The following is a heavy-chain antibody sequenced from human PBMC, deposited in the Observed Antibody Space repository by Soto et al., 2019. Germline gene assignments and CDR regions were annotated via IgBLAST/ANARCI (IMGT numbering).Heavy chain of an antibody. J-gene: IGHJ4*01. CDR2: IYYSGGT. CDR1: GGSVSSGSFY. Sequence: PSETLSLTCTVSGGSVSSGSFYWSWIRRPPGKGLEWIGYIYYSGGTNYNPSLKNRVTISKDTSANHFSLNLSSVTAADTAIYYCARDQGYYDSSGYFDYWGHGTLVTV. D-gene: IGHD3-22*01. CDR3: ARDQGYYDSSGYFDY. V-gene: IGHV4-61*03.